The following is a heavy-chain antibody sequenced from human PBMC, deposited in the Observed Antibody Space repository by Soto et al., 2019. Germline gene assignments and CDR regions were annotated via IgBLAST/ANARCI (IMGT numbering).Heavy chain of an antibody. CDR3: ARGGGTRYYYYYGMDV. V-gene: IGHV3-30-3*01. Sequence: PVGSLRLSCAASGFTFSSYAMHWVRQAPGKGPEWVAVISYDGSNKYYADSVKGRFTISRDNSKNTLYLQMNSLRAEDTAVYYCARGGGTRYYYYYGMDVWGQGTTVTVSS. J-gene: IGHJ6*02. D-gene: IGHD2-2*01. CDR1: GFTFSSYA. CDR2: ISYDGSNK.